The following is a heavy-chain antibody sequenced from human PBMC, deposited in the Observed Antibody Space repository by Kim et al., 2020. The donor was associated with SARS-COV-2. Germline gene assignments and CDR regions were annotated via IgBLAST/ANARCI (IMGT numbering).Heavy chain of an antibody. D-gene: IGHD3-10*01. V-gene: IGHV3-33*01. CDR3: ARDYGSGSYVLFVTYYFDY. J-gene: IGHJ4*02. Sequence: GGSLRLSCAASGFTFSSYGMHWVRQAPGKGLEWVAVIWYDGSNKYYADSVKGRFTISRDNSKNTLYLQMNSLRAEDTAVYYCARDYGSGSYVLFVTYYFDYWGQGTLVTVSS. CDR1: GFTFSSYG. CDR2: IWYDGSNK.